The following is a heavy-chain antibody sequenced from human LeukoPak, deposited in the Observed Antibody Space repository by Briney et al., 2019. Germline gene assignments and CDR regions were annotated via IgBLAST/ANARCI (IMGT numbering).Heavy chain of an antibody. J-gene: IGHJ4*02. CDR3: AKGGRLRYFDWLLPLTDY. CDR2: ISGSGGST. V-gene: IGHV3-23*01. Sequence: GGSLRLSCAASGFTFSDHYMSWIRQAPGKGLEWVSAISGSGGSTYYADSVKGRFTISRDNSKNTLYLQMNSLRAEDTAVYYCAKGGRLRYFDWLLPLTDYWGQGTLVTVSS. CDR1: GFTFSDHY. D-gene: IGHD3-9*01.